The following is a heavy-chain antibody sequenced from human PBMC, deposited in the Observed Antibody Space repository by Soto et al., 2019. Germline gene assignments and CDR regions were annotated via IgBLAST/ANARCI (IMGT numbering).Heavy chain of an antibody. Sequence: QVQLVRSGAEVKKPGASVKVSCKTSGYTFTSYGISWVRQAPGQGLEWMGWISAYNGNTNYAQKLQGRVTMTTDTSTSTAYMELRSLRSDDTAVYYCATSNCSGGSCYSYYFDYWGQGTLVTVSS. CDR3: ATSNCSGGSCYSYYFDY. J-gene: IGHJ4*02. D-gene: IGHD2-15*01. CDR1: GYTFTSYG. CDR2: ISAYNGNT. V-gene: IGHV1-18*01.